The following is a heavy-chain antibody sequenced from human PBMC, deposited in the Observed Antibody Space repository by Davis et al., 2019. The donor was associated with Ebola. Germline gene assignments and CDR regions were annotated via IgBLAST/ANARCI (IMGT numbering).Heavy chain of an antibody. CDR2: ISYYERNY. CDR3: AKLQMSGSYYLSPKYFQH. D-gene: IGHD1-26*01. Sequence: PAGSLTLSCAASGFTFSNYGMHLVRHAPGNWLEWVALISYYERNYYYADSVKGRFTISRDSSKNTMYLHLNSLRAEDTAVYYCAKLQMSGSYYLSPKYFQHWGQGTLVTVSS. V-gene: IGHV3-30*18. J-gene: IGHJ1*01. CDR1: GFTFSNYG.